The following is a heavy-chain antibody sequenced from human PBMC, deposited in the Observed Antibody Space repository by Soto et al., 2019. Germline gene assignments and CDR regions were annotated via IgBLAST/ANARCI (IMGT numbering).Heavy chain of an antibody. CDR1: GFTFSSYG. Sequence: QVQLVESGGGVVQPGRSLRLSCAASGFTFSSYGMHWVRQAPGKGLEWVAVIWYDGSNKYYADSVKGRFTISRDNSKNTLYRQTISRSAEDTAVYYCARAEDIVVVVAAARSDGFDIWGQGTMVTVSS. V-gene: IGHV3-33*01. D-gene: IGHD2-15*01. CDR2: IWYDGSNK. CDR3: ARAEDIVVVVAAARSDGFDI. J-gene: IGHJ3*02.